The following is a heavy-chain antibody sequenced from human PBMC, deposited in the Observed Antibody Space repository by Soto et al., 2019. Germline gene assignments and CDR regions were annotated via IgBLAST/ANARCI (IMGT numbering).Heavy chain of an antibody. V-gene: IGHV3-23*01. J-gene: IGHJ5*02. CDR1: GFTFSSYA. D-gene: IGHD3-9*01. CDR3: AKGGLYYYILTGYYA. CDR2: ISGSGGST. Sequence: EVQLLESGGGLVQPGGSLRLSCAASGFTFSSYAMSWVRQAPGKGLEWVSAISGSGGSTYYADSVKGRFTISRDNSKNTLYLQMNSLRAEDTDVYYCAKGGLYYYILTGYYAWGQGTLVTVSS.